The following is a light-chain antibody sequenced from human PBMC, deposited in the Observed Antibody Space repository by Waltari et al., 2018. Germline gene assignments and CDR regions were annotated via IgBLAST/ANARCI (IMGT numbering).Light chain of an antibody. CDR3: LQYNSYPWT. CDR1: QSIVVW. J-gene: IGKJ1*01. CDR2: KAS. Sequence: DIQVTQSPSTLSASVGDRVTITCRASQSIVVWLAWYPQKPGKAPSLLIYKASYLESGVPSRFSGSGSGTEFTLTISSLQADDFATYYCLQYNSYPWTFGQGTKVEIK. V-gene: IGKV1-5*03.